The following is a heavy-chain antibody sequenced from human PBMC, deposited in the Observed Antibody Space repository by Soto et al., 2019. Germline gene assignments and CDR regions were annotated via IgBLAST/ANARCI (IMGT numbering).Heavy chain of an antibody. CDR2: IYYSGST. CDR1: GGSISSYY. V-gene: IGHV4-59*01. CDR3: ARDSAGIVGEGMDV. J-gene: IGHJ6*02. Sequence: QVQLQESGPGLVKPSETLSLTCTVSGGSISSYYWSWIRQPPGKGLEWVGYIYYSGSTNYNPSLKSRVTISVDTSKNRCSLKLSSVTAADTAVYYCARDSAGIVGEGMDVWGQGTTVTVSS. D-gene: IGHD1-26*01.